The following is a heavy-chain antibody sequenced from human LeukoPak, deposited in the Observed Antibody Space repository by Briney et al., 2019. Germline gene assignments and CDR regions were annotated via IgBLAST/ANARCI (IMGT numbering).Heavy chain of an antibody. CDR1: GVSISSSDYY. CDR2: IYYSGST. J-gene: IGHJ5*02. Sequence: SETLSLTCTVSGVSISSSDYYWGWIRQPPGKGLEWIASIYYSGSTYYSPSLKSGVTISVDTSKNQFSLKLRSVTATDTAVYYCARGLTRGYTYGGCFDPWGQGTLVTVSS. V-gene: IGHV4-39*01. CDR3: ARGLTRGYTYGGCFDP. D-gene: IGHD5-12*01.